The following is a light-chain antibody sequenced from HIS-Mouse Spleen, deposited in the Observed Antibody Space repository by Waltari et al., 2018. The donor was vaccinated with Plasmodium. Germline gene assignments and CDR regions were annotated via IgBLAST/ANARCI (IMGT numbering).Light chain of an antibody. V-gene: IGLV2-8*01. CDR1: SSDAGGYNS. Sequence: QSALPQPPSASGSPGQSVTISCTGTSSDAGGYNSVSWYQQHPGKPPKRMIYEVSKRPSGVPDRFSGSKSGNTASLTVSGLQAEDEADYYCSSYAGSNNLVFGGGTKLTVL. CDR3: SSYAGSNNLV. CDR2: EVS. J-gene: IGLJ2*01.